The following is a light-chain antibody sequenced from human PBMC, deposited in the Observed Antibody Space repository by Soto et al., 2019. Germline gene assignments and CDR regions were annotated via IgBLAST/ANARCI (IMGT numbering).Light chain of an antibody. CDR1: QNIRNN. J-gene: IGKJ1*01. Sequence: EIVMTQSPATLSVSPGESATLSCRSSQNIRNNLAWYQQKPGQAPRLLFSDTSTRATTVPARFNGSGSGTEFSLAISNLQSEDCAVYYCQQYKNWPWTFGQGTKVDIK. CDR3: QQYKNWPWT. CDR2: DTS. V-gene: IGKV3-15*01.